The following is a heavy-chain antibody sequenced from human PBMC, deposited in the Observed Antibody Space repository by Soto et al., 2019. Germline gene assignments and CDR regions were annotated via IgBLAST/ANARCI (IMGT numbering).Heavy chain of an antibody. CDR2: IKQDGSEK. Sequence: GGSLRLSCAASGFTFSSYWMSWVRQAPGKGLEWVANIKQDGSEKYYVDSVKGRFTISRDNAKNSLYLQMNSLRAEDTAVYYCAKVSGSGSYYPFDYWGQGTLVTVSS. CDR1: GFTFSSYW. J-gene: IGHJ4*02. CDR3: AKVSGSGSYYPFDY. D-gene: IGHD3-10*01. V-gene: IGHV3-7*03.